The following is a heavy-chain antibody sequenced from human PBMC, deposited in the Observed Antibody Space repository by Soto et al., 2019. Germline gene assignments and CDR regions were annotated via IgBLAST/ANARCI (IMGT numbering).Heavy chain of an antibody. V-gene: IGHV3-30*18. CDR3: VQDRGPFGDGRERGDY. CDR2: ISYDGINK. D-gene: IGHD3-16*01. Sequence: QVHLVESGGGVVQPGRSLRLSCAASGFIFSSCGMHWVRQAPGKGLEWVAVISYDGINKYYGDSVKGRFAISRDNSKNTLYLQMNSLSADDTAVYYCVQDRGPFGDGRERGDYWGQGTLLAVSS. J-gene: IGHJ4*02. CDR1: GFIFSSCG.